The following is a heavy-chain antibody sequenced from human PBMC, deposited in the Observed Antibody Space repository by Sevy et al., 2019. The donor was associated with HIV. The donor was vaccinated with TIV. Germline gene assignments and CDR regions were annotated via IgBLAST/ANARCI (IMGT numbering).Heavy chain of an antibody. CDR3: ATPKYVGYDYESLDI. V-gene: IGHV1-24*01. D-gene: IGHD5-12*01. CDR2: FDPEDGET. Sequence: ASVKVSCKVSGYTLTKLSMHWVRQAPGKGLEWKGGFDPEDGETIDAQKFQGRVTMTEDTSTDTAYMELSSLRSEDTAVYYCATPKYVGYDYESLDIWGQGTMVTVSS. CDR1: GYTLTKLS. J-gene: IGHJ3*02.